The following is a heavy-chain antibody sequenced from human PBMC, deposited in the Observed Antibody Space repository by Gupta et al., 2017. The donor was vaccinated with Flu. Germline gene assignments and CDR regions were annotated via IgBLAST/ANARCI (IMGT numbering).Heavy chain of an antibody. CDR2: ISGSDTT. CDR3: AIRRLGYGFYDWDCDL. CDR1: GFTFSTYS. Sequence: EVQLLESGGGLVQPGESLRLSCSAFGFTFSTYSLSWVRQAPGKGLEWVSAISGSDTTYDADSVKGRFTISRDTSKNTLYLQMKRLRVEDTDVYYWAIRRLGYGFYDWDCDLWGRGTLGSVSS. D-gene: IGHD3-3*01. J-gene: IGHJ2*01. V-gene: IGHV3-23*01.